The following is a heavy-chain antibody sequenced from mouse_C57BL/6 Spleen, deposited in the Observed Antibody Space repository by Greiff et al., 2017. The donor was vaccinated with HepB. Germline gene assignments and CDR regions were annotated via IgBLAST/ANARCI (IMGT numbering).Heavy chain of an antibody. CDR2: IDPSDSYT. Sequence: QVQLQQPGAELVKPGASVKLSCKASGYTFTSYWMQWVKQRPGQGLEWIGEIDPSDSYTNYNQKFKGKATLTVDTSSSPAYMQLGSLTSEDSAVYYCARETVVGSRYFDVWGTGTTVTVSS. D-gene: IGHD1-1*01. J-gene: IGHJ1*03. CDR3: ARETVVGSRYFDV. V-gene: IGHV1-50*01. CDR1: GYTFTSYW.